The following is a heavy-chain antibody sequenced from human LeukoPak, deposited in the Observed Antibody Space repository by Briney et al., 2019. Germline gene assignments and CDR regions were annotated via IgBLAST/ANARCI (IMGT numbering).Heavy chain of an antibody. CDR3: ARPSPPGDGYNPPDH. J-gene: IGHJ4*02. CDR1: GFTFSNYP. Sequence: GGSLRLSCAASGFTFSNYPMGWVRQAPGKGLEWLSAIGEEKSDSWTKSADSVKGRFTISRDNSKNTLFLQMNNLRSEDTAVYFCARPSPPGDGYNPPDHWGQGTLVTVSS. D-gene: IGHD5-24*01. CDR2: IGEEKSDSWT. V-gene: IGHV3-23*01.